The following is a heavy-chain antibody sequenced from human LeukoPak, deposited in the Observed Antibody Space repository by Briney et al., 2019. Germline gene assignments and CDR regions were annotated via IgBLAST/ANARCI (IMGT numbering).Heavy chain of an antibody. D-gene: IGHD6-6*01. CDR2: INPNSGGT. J-gene: IGHJ4*02. V-gene: IGHV1-2*02. CDR3: AREGRSSSSPFDY. Sequence: SSVKVSFKASGYTFTGYYMHWVRQAPGQGLEGMGWINPNSGGTNYAQKFHGRVNMTRDTYISTAYMELSRMRSDDTAVYYCAREGRSSSSPFDYWGQGTLVTVSS. CDR1: GYTFTGYY.